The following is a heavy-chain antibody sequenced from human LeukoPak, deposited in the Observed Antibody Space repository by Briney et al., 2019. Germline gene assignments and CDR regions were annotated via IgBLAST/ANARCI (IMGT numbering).Heavy chain of an antibody. V-gene: IGHV4-61*05. Sequence: SETLSLTCTVSGGSVSTSSYYWGWIRQPPGKGLEWIAYVYSSGHTNYNPSLKGRVTISVDTSKNQFSLKLNSVTAADTAVYYCARHPYSDGFDIWGQGTMVTVSS. CDR2: VYSSGHT. CDR3: ARHPYSDGFDI. CDR1: GGSVSTSSYY. J-gene: IGHJ3*02. D-gene: IGHD1-1*01.